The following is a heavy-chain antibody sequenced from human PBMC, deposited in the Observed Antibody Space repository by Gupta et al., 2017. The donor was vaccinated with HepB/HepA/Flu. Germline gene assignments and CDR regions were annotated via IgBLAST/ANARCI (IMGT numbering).Heavy chain of an antibody. J-gene: IGHJ2*01. V-gene: IGHV3-9*01. CDR3: GKDLPCSSISCYDYDL. Sequence: DVQLVESGGCLVLPSRSLILTCAASGFPFGDYSIHLVRQAPGKGLEWVSGISASSGSIGNADSVKGRFTIASANAKKSLYLQMNSLSAEDTVLYYCGKDLPCSSISCYDYDLWGRGTLVTVSS. CDR1: GFPFGDYS. CDR2: ISASSGSI. D-gene: IGHD2-2*01.